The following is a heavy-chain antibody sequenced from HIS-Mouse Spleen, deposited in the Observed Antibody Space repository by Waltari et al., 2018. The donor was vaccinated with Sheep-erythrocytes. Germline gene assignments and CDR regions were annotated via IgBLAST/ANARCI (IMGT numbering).Heavy chain of an antibody. Sequence: QVQLVESGGGVVQPGRSLRLSCAASGFTFSSYASHCVRLAPGKGLEWVAVISYDGSNKYYADSVKGRFTISRDNSKNTLYLQMNSLRAEDTAVYYCARVSAGELKYYFDYWGQGTLVTVSS. J-gene: IGHJ4*02. CDR1: GFTFSSYA. D-gene: IGHD1-26*01. CDR3: ARVSAGELKYYFDY. V-gene: IGHV3-30*04. CDR2: ISYDGSNK.